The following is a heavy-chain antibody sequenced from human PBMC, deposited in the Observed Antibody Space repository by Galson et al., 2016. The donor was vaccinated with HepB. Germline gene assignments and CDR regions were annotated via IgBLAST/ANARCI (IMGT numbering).Heavy chain of an antibody. V-gene: IGHV4-39*01. CDR1: TFSTYA. CDR3: ARAPLYCGIGCSSLFDY. J-gene: IGHJ4*02. Sequence: TFSTYAMGWVRQAPGKGLEWLGTISYSGRTYQNPSLKSRVTISVDTSKKQFSLKLSSVTAADTAVYYRARAPLYCGIGCSSLFDYWGQGTLVTVSS. D-gene: IGHD2-21*02. CDR2: ISYSGRT.